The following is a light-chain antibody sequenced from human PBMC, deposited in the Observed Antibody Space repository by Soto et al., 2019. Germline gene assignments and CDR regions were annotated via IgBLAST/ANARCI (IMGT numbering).Light chain of an antibody. CDR2: DAS. V-gene: IGKV1-33*01. CDR3: QHCDYRPI. J-gene: IGKJ3*01. CDR1: QDITSY. Sequence: DIQMTQSPSSLSASVGDRVTITCQASQDITSYLNWYQHKPGKAPKLLIYDASMLEAGVPPRFSGSGSGTDFTLNISSLQPEDVAKYYCQHCDYRPIFGPGTTVDFK.